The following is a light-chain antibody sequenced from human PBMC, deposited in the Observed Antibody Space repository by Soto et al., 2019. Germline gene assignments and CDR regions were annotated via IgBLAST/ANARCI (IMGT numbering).Light chain of an antibody. Sequence: DTQMTQSPSSLSASVGDRVTITCQASHAISNSVNWYQQKPGKPPNLLIYGASNLQTGVSSRFSGSGIGTQFTFVIRSLQPEDIATYYCLQFDRLPRTFGGGTKVEIK. J-gene: IGKJ4*01. CDR1: HAISNS. CDR3: LQFDRLPRT. CDR2: GAS. V-gene: IGKV1-33*01.